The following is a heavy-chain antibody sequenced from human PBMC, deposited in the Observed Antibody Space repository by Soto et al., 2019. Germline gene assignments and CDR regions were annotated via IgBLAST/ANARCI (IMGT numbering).Heavy chain of an antibody. CDR3: AKIAAAGDAFDI. J-gene: IGHJ3*02. CDR2: ISGSGGST. Sequence: LRLSCAASGFTFSSYAMNWVRQAPGKGLEWVSVISGSGGSTYYADSVKGRFTISRDNSKNTLYVQMNSLRAEDTAVYYCAKIAAAGDAFDIWGQGTMVTVSS. V-gene: IGHV3-23*01. CDR1: GFTFSSYA. D-gene: IGHD6-13*01.